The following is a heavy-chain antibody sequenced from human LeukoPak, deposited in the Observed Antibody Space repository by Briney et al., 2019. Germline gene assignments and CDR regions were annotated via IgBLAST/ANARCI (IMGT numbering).Heavy chain of an antibody. CDR3: ARRYFDY. J-gene: IGHJ4*02. Sequence: GGSLRLSCAASGFTFSTYSMGWVRQAPGKGLEWVASIKQDISEKYYVDSVKGRFTISRDNAKNSLYLQMNSLRAEDTAVYYCARRYFDYWGQGTLVTVSS. CDR2: IKQDISEK. CDR1: GFTFSTYS. V-gene: IGHV3-7*01.